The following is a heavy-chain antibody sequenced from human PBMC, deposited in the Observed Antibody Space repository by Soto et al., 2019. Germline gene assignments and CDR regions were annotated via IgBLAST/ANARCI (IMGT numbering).Heavy chain of an antibody. CDR3: ARASLEMATISFDY. D-gene: IGHD5-12*01. Sequence: QLQLQESGSGLVKPSQTLSLTCAVSGGSISSGGYSWSWIRQPPGKGLEWIGYIYHSGSTYYNPSRRSRVTISVARSKNQFSLKLSSVTAADTAVYYCARASLEMATISFDYWGQGTLVTVSS. CDR2: IYHSGST. CDR1: GGSISSGGYS. J-gene: IGHJ4*02. V-gene: IGHV4-30-2*01.